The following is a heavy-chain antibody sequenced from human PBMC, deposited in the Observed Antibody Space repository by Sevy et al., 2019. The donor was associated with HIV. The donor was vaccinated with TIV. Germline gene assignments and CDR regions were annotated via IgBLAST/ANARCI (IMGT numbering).Heavy chain of an antibody. J-gene: IGHJ4*02. Sequence: GGSPRLSCAASGFSVSDNDMNWVRQAPGKGLEWVSLMYHGGSILYADSVRGRFITSRDKSKNTLYLQMNSLRGEDTAVYYCARFSGLLRDFWGQGTLVTVSS. CDR3: ARFSGLLRDF. V-gene: IGHV3-66*01. CDR2: MYHGGSI. D-gene: IGHD2-21*02. CDR1: GFSVSDND.